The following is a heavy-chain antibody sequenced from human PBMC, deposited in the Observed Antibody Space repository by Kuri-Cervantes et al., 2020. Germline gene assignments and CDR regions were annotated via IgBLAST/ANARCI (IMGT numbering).Heavy chain of an antibody. D-gene: IGHD2-2*01. CDR3: ARGGCSGTSCYPTIYYYYGMDV. J-gene: IGHJ6*02. Sequence: ASVKVSCKASGYTFTSYGISWVRQAPGQGLEWMGGIIPIFGTANYAQKFQGRVTMTTDTSTSTAYMELRSLRSDDTAVYYCARGGCSGTSCYPTIYYYYGMDVWGQGTTVTVSS. CDR1: GYTFTSYG. V-gene: IGHV1-18*01. CDR2: IIPIFGTA.